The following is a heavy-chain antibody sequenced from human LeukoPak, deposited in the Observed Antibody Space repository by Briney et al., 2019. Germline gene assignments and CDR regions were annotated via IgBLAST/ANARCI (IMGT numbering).Heavy chain of an antibody. CDR3: ARDLGRIARLPYYMDV. V-gene: IGHV4-39*07. Sequence: KPSETLSLTCTVSGGFISSSSYFWGWIRQPLGKGLEWIGSMYFNGSTFYNPSLRSRLTISVDTSKNQFSLKLSSVTAADTAVYYCARDLGRIARLPYYMDVWGKGTTVTVSS. CDR1: GGFISSSSYF. D-gene: IGHD6-6*01. J-gene: IGHJ6*03. CDR2: MYFNGST.